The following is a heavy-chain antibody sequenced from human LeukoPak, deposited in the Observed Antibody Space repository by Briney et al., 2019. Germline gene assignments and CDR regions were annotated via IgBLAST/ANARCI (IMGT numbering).Heavy chain of an antibody. D-gene: IGHD3-16*01. V-gene: IGHV4-34*01. CDR1: GGSFSGYY. Sequence: PSETLSFTCAVYGGSFSGYYWSWIRQPPGKGLEWIGEINHSGSTNYNPSLKSRVTISVDTSKNQFSLKLSSVTAADTAVYYCARGGVFDYWGQGTLVTVSS. CDR2: INHSGST. J-gene: IGHJ4*02. CDR3: ARGGVFDY.